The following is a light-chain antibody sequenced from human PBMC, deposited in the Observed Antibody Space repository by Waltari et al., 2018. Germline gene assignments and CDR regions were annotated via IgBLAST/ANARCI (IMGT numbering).Light chain of an antibody. J-gene: IGKJ4*01. CDR2: GAS. Sequence: EIVMTQSPATLSVSPGERATLSCRASQTITDNLAWYQQKPGQAPRLLIYGASSRATGVPARFSGSGSGTDFTLTISSLQSVDFAIYYCQQYNTWPPLTFGGGTKVEIK. CDR1: QTITDN. V-gene: IGKV3-15*01. CDR3: QQYNTWPPLT.